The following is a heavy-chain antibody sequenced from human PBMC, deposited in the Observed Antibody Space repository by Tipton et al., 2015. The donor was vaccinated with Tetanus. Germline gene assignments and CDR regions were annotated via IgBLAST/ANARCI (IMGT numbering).Heavy chain of an antibody. D-gene: IGHD1-26*01. CDR1: GDSITRRY. V-gene: IGHV4-59*11. CDR3: ARDQARGARGWNYFDF. J-gene: IGHJ4*02. CDR2: IYSSGST. Sequence: TLSLTCTISGDSITRRYWSWIRQPPGKGLEWIGDIYSSGSTYTDPSLKGRVTISVDTSENQFSLRLNSVTAADTAVYYCARDQARGARGWNYFDFWGLGTLVTVSS.